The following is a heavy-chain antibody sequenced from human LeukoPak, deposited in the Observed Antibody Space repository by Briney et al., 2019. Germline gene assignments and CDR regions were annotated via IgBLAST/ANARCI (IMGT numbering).Heavy chain of an antibody. Sequence: GGSLRLSCAASGFTFGSYSMNWVRQAPGKGLEWVSSISSSSSYIYYADSVKGRFTISRDNAKNSLYLQMNSLRAEDTAVYYCARGRSYGRLPPFDYWGQGTLVTVSS. V-gene: IGHV3-21*01. J-gene: IGHJ4*02. CDR3: ARGRSYGRLPPFDY. CDR1: GFTFGSYS. D-gene: IGHD5-18*01. CDR2: ISSSSSYI.